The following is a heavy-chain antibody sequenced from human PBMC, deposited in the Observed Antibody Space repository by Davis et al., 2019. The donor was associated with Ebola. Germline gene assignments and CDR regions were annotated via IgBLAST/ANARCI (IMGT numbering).Heavy chain of an antibody. Sequence: MPPETLSPTCTVSGGSISSYYWSWIRQLPGKGLEWIGYIYYSGSTNYNPSLKSRVTISVDTSKNQFSLKLSSVTAADTAVYYFASERGAGYGDYVDYWGQGTLVTVSS. V-gene: IGHV4-59*01. CDR3: ASERGAGYGDYVDY. D-gene: IGHD4-17*01. J-gene: IGHJ4*02. CDR1: GGSISSYY. CDR2: IYYSGST.